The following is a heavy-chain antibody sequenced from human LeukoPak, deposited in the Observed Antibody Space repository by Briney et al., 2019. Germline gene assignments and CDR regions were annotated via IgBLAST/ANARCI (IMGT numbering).Heavy chain of an antibody. V-gene: IGHV1-18*01. Sequence: VASVKVSCKASGYTFTSYGISWVRQAPGQGLEWMGWISAYNGNTNYAQKLQGRVTMTTDTSTSTAYMELRSLRSDDTAVYYCARHSSNWYGGLSVDYWGQGTLVTVSS. CDR2: ISAYNGNT. J-gene: IGHJ4*02. CDR3: ARHSSNWYGGLSVDY. D-gene: IGHD6-13*01. CDR1: GYTFTSYG.